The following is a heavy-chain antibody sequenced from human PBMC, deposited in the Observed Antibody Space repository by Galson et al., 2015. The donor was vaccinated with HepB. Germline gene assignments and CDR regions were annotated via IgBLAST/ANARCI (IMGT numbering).Heavy chain of an antibody. CDR1: GFKFDDYA. CDR2: VSWNSGNI. CDR3: DKGPGAATGKGYIQH. Sequence: SLRLSCAASGFKFDDYAMHWVRQAPGKGLEWVSGVSWNSGNIDHADSVKGRFTISRDNAKNSLYLQMNSLRTEDTALYYCDKGPGAATGKGYIQHWGQGTLVVVSS. J-gene: IGHJ1*01. D-gene: IGHD6-13*01. V-gene: IGHV3-9*01.